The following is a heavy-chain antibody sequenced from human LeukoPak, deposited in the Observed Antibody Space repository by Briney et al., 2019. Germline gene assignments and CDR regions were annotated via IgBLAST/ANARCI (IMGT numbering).Heavy chain of an antibody. CDR1: GCTFTGYH. J-gene: IGHJ4*02. CDR2: ISPNSGGS. Sequence: ASVKVCCKASGCTFTGYHMHWVRQAPGQGLEWMGWISPNSGGSNYAQRFQGRVTMTRDTSISTAYMELSRLTSDDTAVYYCAREGSGSSGFDYWGQGTLVTVSS. CDR3: AREGSGSSGFDY. V-gene: IGHV1-2*02. D-gene: IGHD6-6*01.